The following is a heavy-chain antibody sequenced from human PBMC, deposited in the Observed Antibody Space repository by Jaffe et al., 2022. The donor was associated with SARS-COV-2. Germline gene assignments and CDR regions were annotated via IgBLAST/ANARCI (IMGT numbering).Heavy chain of an antibody. Sequence: QVQLQESGPGLVKPSQTLSLTCTVSGGSISSGDYYWSWIRQPPGKGLEWIGYIYYSGSTYYNPSLKSRVTISVDTSKNQFSLKLSSVTAADTAVYYCARYVGGGYYYAIAGLRYFDYWGQGTLVTVSS. CDR2: IYYSGST. CDR1: GGSISSGDYY. D-gene: IGHD3-22*01. J-gene: IGHJ4*02. CDR3: ARYVGGGYYYAIAGLRYFDY. V-gene: IGHV4-30-4*01.